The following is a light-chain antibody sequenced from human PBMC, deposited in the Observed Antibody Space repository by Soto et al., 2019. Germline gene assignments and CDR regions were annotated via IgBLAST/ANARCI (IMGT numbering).Light chain of an antibody. CDR1: QSVTTN. CDR2: GAS. Sequence: EIVMTQSPSTLSVSLGEGATLSCRASQSVTTNLAWYQQKPGRAPRLLIYGASSRASYIPGRFSGSGSGTELPLTISSLQSEDFAVYYCQQYNDWPVTFGGGTKVEIK. J-gene: IGKJ4*01. CDR3: QQYNDWPVT. V-gene: IGKV3-15*01.